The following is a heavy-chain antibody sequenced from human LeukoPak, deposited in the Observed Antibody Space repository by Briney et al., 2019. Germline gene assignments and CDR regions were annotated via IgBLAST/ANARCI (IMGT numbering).Heavy chain of an antibody. Sequence: ETLSLTCTVSGGSISSYYWSWVRQAPGKGLEWVSSISSSSSYIYYADSVKGRFTISRDNAKNSLYLQMNSLRAEDTAVYYCARVLDNFDWAGMDVWGQGTTVTVSS. CDR2: ISSSSSYI. J-gene: IGHJ6*02. V-gene: IGHV3-21*01. CDR1: GGSISSYY. CDR3: ARVLDNFDWAGMDV. D-gene: IGHD3-9*01.